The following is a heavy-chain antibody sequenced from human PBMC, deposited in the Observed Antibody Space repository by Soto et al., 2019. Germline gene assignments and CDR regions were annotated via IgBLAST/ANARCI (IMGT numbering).Heavy chain of an antibody. D-gene: IGHD2-2*01. CDR2: IKEDGSEK. J-gene: IGHJ4*02. CDR1: GFTFSDYW. CDR3: ARHHSFCTSTSCYFDS. V-gene: IGHV3-7*03. Sequence: GGSLRLSCAASGFTFSDYWMTWVRQAPGKGLEWVANIKEDGSEKFYVDSVKGRFTISRDNAKSSLYVQMNSLRDDDTAVYYCARHHSFCTSTSCYFDSWGQGTQVTVSS.